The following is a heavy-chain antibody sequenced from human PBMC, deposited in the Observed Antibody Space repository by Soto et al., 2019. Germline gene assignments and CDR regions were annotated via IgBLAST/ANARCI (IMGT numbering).Heavy chain of an antibody. J-gene: IGHJ6*02. CDR2: ISSSSSYI. V-gene: IGHV3-21*01. CDR3: ARGRGAAGTDSVQDYGRDV. Sequence: EVQLVESGGGLVKPGGSLRLSCAASGFTFSSYSMNWVRQAPGKGLEWVSSISSSSSYIYYADSVKGRFTISRDNAKNSLYQQMNSLRAEDMAVYYCARGRGAAGTDSVQDYGRDVWGQGTTVTVSS. D-gene: IGHD6-13*01. CDR1: GFTFSSYS.